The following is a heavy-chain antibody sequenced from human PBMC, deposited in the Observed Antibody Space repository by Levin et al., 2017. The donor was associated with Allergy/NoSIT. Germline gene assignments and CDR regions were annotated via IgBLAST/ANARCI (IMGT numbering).Heavy chain of an antibody. CDR2: IDPSDSYT. V-gene: IGHV5-10-1*01. J-gene: IGHJ5*02. Sequence: GESLKISCKGSGYSFTSYWISWVRQMPGKGLEWMGRIDPSDSYTNYSPSFQGHVTISADKSISTAYLQWSSLKASDTAMYYCARQSVRRRSIMITFGGVIVRNWFDPWGQGTLVTVSS. D-gene: IGHD3-16*02. CDR1: GYSFTSYW. CDR3: ARQSVRRRSIMITFGGVIVRNWFDP.